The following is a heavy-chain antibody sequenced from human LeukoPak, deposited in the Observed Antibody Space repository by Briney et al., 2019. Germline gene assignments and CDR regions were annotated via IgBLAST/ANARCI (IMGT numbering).Heavy chain of an antibody. CDR3: HGSVSYYPYYFDY. CDR1: GFTFSNAW. J-gene: IGHJ4*02. D-gene: IGHD3-10*01. V-gene: IGHV3-15*01. CDR2: IKSKTDGGTT. Sequence: PGGSLRLSCAASGFTFSNAWMSWVRQAPGKGLEWVGRIKSKTDGGTTDYAAPVKGRFTISRDDSKNTLYLQMNSLKTEDTAVYYCHGSVSYYPYYFDYWGQGTLVTVSS.